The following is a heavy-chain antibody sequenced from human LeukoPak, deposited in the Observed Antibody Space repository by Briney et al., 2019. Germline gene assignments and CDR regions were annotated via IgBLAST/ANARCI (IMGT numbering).Heavy chain of an antibody. CDR2: IRYDGSNK. CDR1: GFTFSSYG. D-gene: IGHD6-6*01. V-gene: IGHV3-30*02. Sequence: GGSLRLSCAASGFTFSSYGMHWVRQAPGKGLEWVAFIRYDGSNKYYADSVKGRFTISRDNSKNTLYLQMNSLRAEDTAVYYCAKDYSYSSSSNYYYYYMDVWGKGTTVTVSS. J-gene: IGHJ6*03. CDR3: AKDYSYSSSSNYYYYYMDV.